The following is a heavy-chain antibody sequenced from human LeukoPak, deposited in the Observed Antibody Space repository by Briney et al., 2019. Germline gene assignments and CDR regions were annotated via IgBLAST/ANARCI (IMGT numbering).Heavy chain of an antibody. D-gene: IGHD5-18*01. CDR3: ASGSDTAMVTSIAFDY. Sequence: GRSLRLSCAASGFTFSSYWMSWVRQAPGKGLEWVANIKQDGSEKYYVDSVKGRFTISRDNAKNSLYLQMNSLRAEDTAVYYCASGSDTAMVTSIAFDYWGQGTLVTVSS. V-gene: IGHV3-7*01. J-gene: IGHJ4*02. CDR2: IKQDGSEK. CDR1: GFTFSSYW.